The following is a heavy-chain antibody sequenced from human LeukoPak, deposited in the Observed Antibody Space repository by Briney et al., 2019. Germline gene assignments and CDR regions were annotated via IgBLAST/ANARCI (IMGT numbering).Heavy chain of an antibody. CDR2: IRYDGSSK. J-gene: IGHJ4*02. CDR3: ARDAHWNYRERYYFDY. Sequence: GGSLRLSCAASGFIFSSYGMHWVRQAPGKGLEWVAFIRYDGSSKYYADSVKGRFTISRDNSKNTLYLQMNSLRAEDTAVYYCARDAHWNYRERYYFDYWGEGTLVTVSS. CDR1: GFIFSSYG. V-gene: IGHV3-30*02. D-gene: IGHD1-7*01.